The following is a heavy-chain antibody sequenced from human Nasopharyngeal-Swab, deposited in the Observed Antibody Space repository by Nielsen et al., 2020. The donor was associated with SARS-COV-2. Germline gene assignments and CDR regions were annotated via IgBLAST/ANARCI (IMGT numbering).Heavy chain of an antibody. CDR3: SLIPFFFSFSSLIKDAFDL. CDR2: IIPIFGTS. D-gene: IGHD2-21*01. V-gene: IGHV1-69*13. CDR1: GGTYSIYA. J-gene: IGHJ3*01. Sequence: SVKVGCKASGGTYSIYAISWVRQAPGHGPEWMGGIIPIFGTSNYAQKFQGRVTITADEFTSTAYMELSSLRSVDTAVYYCSLIPFFFSFSSLIKDAFDLWGQGTLVTVSS.